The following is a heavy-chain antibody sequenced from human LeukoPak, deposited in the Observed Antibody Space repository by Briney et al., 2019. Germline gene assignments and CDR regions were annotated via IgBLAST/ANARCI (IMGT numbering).Heavy chain of an antibody. D-gene: IGHD6-19*01. J-gene: IGHJ4*02. CDR3: ARDRDWYSFDS. Sequence: PGGSLRLSCAASGFRFGSYWMTWVRQAPGKGLEWVAHIKEDGSAENYVDSVKGRFSISRDNAKNSLYLQMNSLRVEDTAVYYCARDRDWYSFDSWGQGTLVTVSS. V-gene: IGHV3-7*03. CDR2: IKEDGSAE. CDR1: GFRFGSYW.